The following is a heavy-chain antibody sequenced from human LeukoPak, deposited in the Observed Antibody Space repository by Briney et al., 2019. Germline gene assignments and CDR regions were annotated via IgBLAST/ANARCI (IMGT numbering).Heavy chain of an antibody. CDR3: ARANIAAADHGGYYYYGMDV. Sequence: SETLSLTCTVPGGSISSYYWSWIRQPPGKGPEWIGYISYSGSAIYHPSLKSRVTISADTFKNQFSLKLNSVTAADTAVYYCARANIAAADHGGYYYYGMDVWGRGTTVTVSS. V-gene: IGHV4-59*01. CDR2: ISYSGSA. CDR1: GGSISSYY. D-gene: IGHD6-13*01. J-gene: IGHJ6*02.